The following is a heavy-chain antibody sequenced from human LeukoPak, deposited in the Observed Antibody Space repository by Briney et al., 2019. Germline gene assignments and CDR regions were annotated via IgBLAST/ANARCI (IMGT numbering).Heavy chain of an antibody. Sequence: ASETLSLTCTVSGGSISSYYWSWVRQPPGKGLEWIGYIYYSGSTNDNPSLKSRVTISVDTSKNQFSLKLSSVTAADTAVYYCARESGGVDYWGQGTLVTVSS. CDR3: ARESGGVDY. D-gene: IGHD1-1*01. CDR2: IYYSGST. CDR1: GGSISSYY. V-gene: IGHV4-59*01. J-gene: IGHJ4*02.